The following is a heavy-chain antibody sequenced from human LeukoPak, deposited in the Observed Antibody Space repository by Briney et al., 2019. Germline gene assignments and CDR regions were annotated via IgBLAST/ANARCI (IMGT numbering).Heavy chain of an antibody. D-gene: IGHD2-2*01. CDR1: GFTFSSYE. J-gene: IGHJ4*02. Sequence: GGSLRLSCAASGFTFSSYEMNWVRQAPGKGLEWVSYISSSGSTIYYADSVKGRFTISRDNAKNSLYLQMNSLRAEDTAVYYCARSTLYCSSTSCYRSYYFDYWGQGTLVTVSS. CDR2: ISSSGSTI. V-gene: IGHV3-48*03. CDR3: ARSTLYCSSTSCYRSYYFDY.